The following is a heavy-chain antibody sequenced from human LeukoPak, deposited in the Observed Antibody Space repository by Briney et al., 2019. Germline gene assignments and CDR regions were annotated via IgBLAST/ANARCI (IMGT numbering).Heavy chain of an antibody. Sequence: ASVKVSCKASGYTFTSYAMNWVRQAPGQGLEWMGWINTNTGNPTYAQGFTGRFVFSLDTSVSTAYLQISSLKAEDTAVYYCARGRVGTVTTDKFPSDYWGQGTLVTVSS. CDR1: GYTFTSYA. D-gene: IGHD4-17*01. J-gene: IGHJ4*02. V-gene: IGHV7-4-1*02. CDR3: ARGRVGTVTTDKFPSDY. CDR2: INTNTGNP.